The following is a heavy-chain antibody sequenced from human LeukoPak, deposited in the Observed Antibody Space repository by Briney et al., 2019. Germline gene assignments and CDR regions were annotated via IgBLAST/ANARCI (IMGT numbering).Heavy chain of an antibody. D-gene: IGHD5-24*01. CDR1: GYTFTGYY. CDR2: IIPIFGTA. Sequence: SVKVSCKASGYTFTGYYMHWVRQAPGQGLEWMGGIIPIFGTAKYAQKFQGRVTITADTSTSTAYMELSSLRSEDTAVYYCARAGWLQYYYFDYWGQGTLVTVSS. CDR3: ARAGWLQYYYFDY. V-gene: IGHV1-69*06. J-gene: IGHJ4*02.